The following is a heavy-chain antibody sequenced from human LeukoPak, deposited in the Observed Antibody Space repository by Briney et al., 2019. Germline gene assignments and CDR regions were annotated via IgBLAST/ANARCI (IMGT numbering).Heavy chain of an antibody. CDR1: GYSFTSYW. CDR3: ARSSNYYDSSGYPAEYFQH. D-gene: IGHD3-22*01. Sequence: GESLKISYKGSGYSFTSYWIGWVRRMPGKGLGWMGIIYPGDSDTRYSPSFQGQVTISADKSISTAYLQWSSLKASDTAMYYCARSSNYYDSSGYPAEYFQHWGQGTLVTVSS. J-gene: IGHJ1*01. CDR2: IYPGDSDT. V-gene: IGHV5-51*01.